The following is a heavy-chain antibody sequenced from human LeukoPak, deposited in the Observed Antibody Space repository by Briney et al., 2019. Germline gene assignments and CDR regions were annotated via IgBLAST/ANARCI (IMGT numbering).Heavy chain of an antibody. CDR3: AKGCGGDCYVLDY. J-gene: IGHJ4*02. V-gene: IGHV3-9*01. CDR1: GFPFDDYA. CDR2: ISWNSGSI. D-gene: IGHD2-21*02. Sequence: GGSLRLSCAVSGFPFDDYAMHWVRQPPGKGLEWVSGISWNSGSIGYADSVKGRFTISRDNAKNSLYLQMNSLRTEDTALYYCAKGCGGDCYVLDYWGQGSLVTISS.